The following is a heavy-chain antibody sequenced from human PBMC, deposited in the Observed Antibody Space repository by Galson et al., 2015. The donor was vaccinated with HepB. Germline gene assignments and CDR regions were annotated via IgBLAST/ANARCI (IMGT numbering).Heavy chain of an antibody. J-gene: IGHJ5*02. Sequence: QSGAEVKKPGESLRISCKGSGYSFTSYWISWVRQMPGKGLEWMGRIDPSDSYTNYSPSFQGHVTISADKSISTAYLQWSSLKASDTAMYYCARAYSGWYGYLENWFDPWGQGTLVTVSS. CDR1: GYSFTSYW. V-gene: IGHV5-10-1*01. D-gene: IGHD6-19*01. CDR2: IDPSDSYT. CDR3: ARAYSGWYGYLENWFDP.